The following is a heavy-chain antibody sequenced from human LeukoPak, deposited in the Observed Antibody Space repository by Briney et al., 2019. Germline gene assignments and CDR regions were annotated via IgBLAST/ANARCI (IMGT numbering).Heavy chain of an antibody. CDR1: GFTFSSYA. CDR3: AKDRGYSGYDFVDY. V-gene: IGHV3-23*01. D-gene: IGHD5-12*01. J-gene: IGHJ4*02. Sequence: AQSLTLSCAASGFTFSSYAMSWVRHAPGDGLEWVSAVSGSGGSTYYADSVKGRFTISRDNSKTTMYLQMNSLRAEDTAVYYCAKDRGYSGYDFVDYWGQGTLVTVSS. CDR2: VSGSGGST.